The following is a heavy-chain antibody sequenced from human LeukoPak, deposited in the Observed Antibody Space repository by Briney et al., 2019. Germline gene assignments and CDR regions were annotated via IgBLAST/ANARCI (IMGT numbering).Heavy chain of an antibody. D-gene: IGHD4-17*01. CDR1: GFTSSSHA. CDR3: AKDWAYGDYPLNY. Sequence: PGGSLRLSCTASGFTSSSHAMSWVRQAPGKGLECVSSISTGGGTTYYTDSVKGRFTISRDNSKNTLYLQMTSLTAEDTAVYYCAKDWAYGDYPLNYWGQGTLVTVSS. V-gene: IGHV3-23*01. J-gene: IGHJ4*02. CDR2: ISTGGGTT.